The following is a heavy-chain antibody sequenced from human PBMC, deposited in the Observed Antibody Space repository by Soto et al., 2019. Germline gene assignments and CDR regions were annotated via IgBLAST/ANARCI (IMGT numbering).Heavy chain of an antibody. CDR3: VREEASGSSGLTYHYYYNGMDV. D-gene: IGHD3-10*01. CDR2: VTTSGDTM. Sequence: GGSLRLSCVASGFTFSRYNMHWVRKAPGKGLEWVAYVTTSGDTMFYADSVEGRFAISRDVAKNSVHLQMNSLGDEDTAVYYCVREEASGSSGLTYHYYYNGMDVWGQGTTVTVSS. J-gene: IGHJ6*02. V-gene: IGHV3-48*02. CDR1: GFTFSRYN.